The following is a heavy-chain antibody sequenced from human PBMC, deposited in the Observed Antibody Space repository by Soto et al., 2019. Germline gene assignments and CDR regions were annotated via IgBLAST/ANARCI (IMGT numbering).Heavy chain of an antibody. CDR1: GYTFTSYA. J-gene: IGHJ5*02. V-gene: IGHV1-3*01. D-gene: IGHD2-15*01. CDR2: INAGNGNT. CDR3: ASYRGGGDATAGFDT. Sequence: ASVKVSCKASGYTFTSYAMHWVRQAPGQRLEWMGWINAGNGNTKYSQKFQGRVTITRDTSASTAYMELSSLRSEDTAVYYCASYRGGGDATAGFDTWGQGTLVTASS.